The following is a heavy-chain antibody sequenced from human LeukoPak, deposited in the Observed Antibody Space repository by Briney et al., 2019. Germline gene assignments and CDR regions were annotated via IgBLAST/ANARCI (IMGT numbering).Heavy chain of an antibody. Sequence: PGGSLRLSCAASGFTFSSYAMSWVRQAPGKGLEWVSAISGSGGSTYYADSVKGRFTISRDNSKNTLYLQMNSLRAEDTAVYYCARDFSGWYSGLDYWGQGTLVTVSS. V-gene: IGHV3-23*01. J-gene: IGHJ4*02. CDR1: GFTFSSYA. CDR3: ARDFSGWYSGLDY. D-gene: IGHD6-19*01. CDR2: ISGSGGST.